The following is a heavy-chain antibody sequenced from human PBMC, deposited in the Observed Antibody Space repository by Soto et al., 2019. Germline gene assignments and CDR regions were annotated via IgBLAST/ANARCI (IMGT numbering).Heavy chain of an antibody. V-gene: IGHV4-39*01. Sequence: PGKGLEWIGSIYYSGSTYYNPSLKSRVTISVDTSKNQFSLKLSSVTAADTAVYYCARHVYLEWSAWAFDIWGQGTMVTVSS. CDR2: IYYSGST. CDR3: ARHVYLEWSAWAFDI. J-gene: IGHJ3*02. D-gene: IGHD3-3*01.